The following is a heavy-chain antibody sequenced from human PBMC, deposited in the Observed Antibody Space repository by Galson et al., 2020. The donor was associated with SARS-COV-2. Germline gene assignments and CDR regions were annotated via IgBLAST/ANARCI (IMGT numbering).Heavy chain of an antibody. Sequence: SETLSLTCAVSGGSFSGYYWSWIRQPPGKGLEWIGEINHSGSTNYNPSLKSRVTISVDTSKNQFSLKLSTVTAADTAVYYCAGYDDSSTYFDYWGQGTLVTVSS. D-gene: IGHD3-22*01. CDR2: INHSGST. J-gene: IGHJ4*02. CDR1: GGSFSGYY. CDR3: AGYDDSSTYFDY. V-gene: IGHV4-34*01.